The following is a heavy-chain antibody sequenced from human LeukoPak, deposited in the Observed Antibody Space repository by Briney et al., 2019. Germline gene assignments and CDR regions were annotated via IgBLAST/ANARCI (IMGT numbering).Heavy chain of an antibody. Sequence: ASVKVSCRASGGTFSSYAISWVRQAPGQGLEWMGGIIPIFGTANYAQKFQGRVTITADESTSTAYMELSSLRSEDTAVYYCARGRVVYAFDIWGQGTMVTVSS. J-gene: IGHJ3*02. V-gene: IGHV1-69*13. CDR1: GGTFSSYA. CDR3: ARGRVVYAFDI. D-gene: IGHD3-3*01. CDR2: IIPIFGTA.